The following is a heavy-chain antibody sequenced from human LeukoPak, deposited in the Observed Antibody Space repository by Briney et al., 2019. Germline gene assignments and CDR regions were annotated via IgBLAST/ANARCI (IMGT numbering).Heavy chain of an antibody. J-gene: IGHJ5*02. V-gene: IGHV3-48*02. D-gene: IGHD3-3*01. CDR2: ISSSSSTI. CDR3: ARGSTAGDFWSGYYKSWFDP. Sequence: GGSLRLSCAASGFTFSSYSMNWVRQAPGKGLEWVSYISSSSSTIYYADSVKGRFTISRDNAKNSLYLQMNSLRDEDTAVYYCARGSTAGDFWSGYYKSWFDPWGQGTLVTVSS. CDR1: GFTFSSYS.